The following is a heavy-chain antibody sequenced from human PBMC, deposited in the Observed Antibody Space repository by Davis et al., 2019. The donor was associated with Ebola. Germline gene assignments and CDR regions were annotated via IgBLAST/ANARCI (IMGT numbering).Heavy chain of an antibody. Sequence: ASVKVSCKASGYTFTSYAMHWVRQAPGQRLEWMGWINAGNGNTKYSQKFQGRVTITRDTSASTAYMELSSLRSEDTVVYYCARAQFPTTSDHWGQGTLVTVSS. J-gene: IGHJ4*02. CDR1: GYTFTSYA. CDR2: INAGNGNT. D-gene: IGHD1-1*01. CDR3: ARAQFPTTSDH. V-gene: IGHV1-3*01.